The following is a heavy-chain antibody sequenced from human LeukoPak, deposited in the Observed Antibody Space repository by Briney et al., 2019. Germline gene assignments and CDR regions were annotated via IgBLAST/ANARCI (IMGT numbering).Heavy chain of an antibody. CDR1: GGTYSSYA. CDR2: IIPIFGTA. V-gene: IGHV1-69*01. J-gene: IGHJ4*02. Sequence: SVKVSCKASGGTYSSYAISWVRQAPGQGLEWMGGIIPIFGTANYAQKFQGRVTITADESTSTAYMELSSLRSADTAVYYCASAWGSGPFDYWGQGTLVTVSS. CDR3: ASAWGSGPFDY. D-gene: IGHD3-10*01.